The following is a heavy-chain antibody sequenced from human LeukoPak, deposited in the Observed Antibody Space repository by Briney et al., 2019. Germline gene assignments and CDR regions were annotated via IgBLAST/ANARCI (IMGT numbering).Heavy chain of an antibody. J-gene: IGHJ4*02. V-gene: IGHV4-39*07. Sequence: SETLSLTCTVSGGSISSNSYYWGWIRQPPGKGLEWIGTIYYSGSTDYNPSLKSRVTISVDTSKNQFSLKLSSVTAADTAVYYCARGRIARLPYFDYWGQGTLVTVSS. D-gene: IGHD5-18*01. CDR2: IYYSGST. CDR1: GGSISSNSYY. CDR3: ARGRIARLPYFDY.